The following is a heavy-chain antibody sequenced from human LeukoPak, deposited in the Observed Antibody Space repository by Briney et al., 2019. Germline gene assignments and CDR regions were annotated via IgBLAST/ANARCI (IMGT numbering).Heavy chain of an antibody. V-gene: IGHV4-59*06. CDR2: IYYSGST. Sequence: SETLSLTCTVSGGSISGYYWSWIRQPPGKGLEWIGYIYYSGSTYYNPSLKSRVTISVDTSKNQFSLKLSSVTAADTAVYYCASWPWERDAFDIWGQGTMVTVSS. CDR1: GGSISGYY. D-gene: IGHD1-26*01. CDR3: ASWPWERDAFDI. J-gene: IGHJ3*02.